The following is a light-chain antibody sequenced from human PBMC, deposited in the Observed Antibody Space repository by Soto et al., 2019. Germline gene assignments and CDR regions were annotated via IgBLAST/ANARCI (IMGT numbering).Light chain of an antibody. CDR3: TSYTSSSTYV. CDR1: SSDMGGYNY. Sequence: QSVLTQPASVSESPGQSITISCAGTSSDMGGYNYVSWYQQHPDKAPKLMIYGVTNRPSGVSDRFSGSKSGNTASLTISGLQAEDEADYYCTSYTSSSTYVFGTGTKVTVL. CDR2: GVT. J-gene: IGLJ1*01. V-gene: IGLV2-14*01.